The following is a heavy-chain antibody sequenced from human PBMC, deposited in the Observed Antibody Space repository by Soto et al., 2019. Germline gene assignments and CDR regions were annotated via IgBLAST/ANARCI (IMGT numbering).Heavy chain of an antibody. CDR3: AKRDGYYLDF. CDR1: GFSFSNYA. Sequence: PGGSLRLSCGVSGFSFSNYAMSWVLQAPGKGLEWVSAISGSGAGTYYADSVKGRFTISRDNSKNTLYLQMSSLRVEDTAVYYCAKRDGYYLDFWGPGTLVTVSS. V-gene: IGHV3-23*01. J-gene: IGHJ4*02. CDR2: ISGSGAGT. D-gene: IGHD3-22*01.